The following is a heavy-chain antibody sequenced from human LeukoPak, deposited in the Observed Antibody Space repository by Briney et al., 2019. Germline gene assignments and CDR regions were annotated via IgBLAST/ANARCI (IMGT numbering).Heavy chain of an antibody. CDR3: ASLSDYDFWSGYYPDY. J-gene: IGHJ4*02. D-gene: IGHD3-3*01. V-gene: IGHV3-74*01. CDR1: GFTFSSYS. Sequence: GGSLRLSCAASGFTFSSYSMNWDRQAPGKGLVWVSRINTDGSSTSYADSVKGRFTISRDNAKNTLYLQMNSLRAEDTAVYYCASLSDYDFWSGYYPDYWGQGTLVTVSS. CDR2: INTDGSST.